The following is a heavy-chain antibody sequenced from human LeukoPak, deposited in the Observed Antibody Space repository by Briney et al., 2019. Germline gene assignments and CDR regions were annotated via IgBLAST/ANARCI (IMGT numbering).Heavy chain of an antibody. CDR1: GFTFSSYG. J-gene: IGHJ4*02. CDR2: ISYDGSNK. D-gene: IGHD6-13*01. Sequence: PGGSLRLSCAASGFTFSSYGMHWVRQAPGKGLEWVAVISYDGSNKYYADSVKGRFTISRDNSKNTLYLQMNSLRAEDTAVYYCAKEGFIAAAGGYFDYRGQGTLVTVSS. V-gene: IGHV3-30*18. CDR3: AKEGFIAAAGGYFDY.